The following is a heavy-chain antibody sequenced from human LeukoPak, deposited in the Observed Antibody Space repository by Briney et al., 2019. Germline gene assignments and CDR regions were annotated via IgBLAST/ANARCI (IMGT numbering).Heavy chain of an antibody. CDR1: GGSISSGSYY. J-gene: IGHJ5*02. CDR3: ASHIVVVVAATPGNWFDP. D-gene: IGHD2-15*01. V-gene: IGHV4-61*02. Sequence: SETLSLTCTVSGGSISSGSYYWSWIRQPAGKGLEWIGRIYTSGSTNYNPSLKSRVTISVDTSKNQFSLKLSSVTAADTAVYYCASHIVVVVAATPGNWFDPWGQGTLVTVSS. CDR2: IYTSGST.